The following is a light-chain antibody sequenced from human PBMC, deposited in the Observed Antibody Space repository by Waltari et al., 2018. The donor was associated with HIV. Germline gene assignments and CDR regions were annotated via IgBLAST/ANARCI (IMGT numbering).Light chain of an antibody. CDR3: CSYTKTYTVV. Sequence: QSALTQPRAVSGSPGQSVSISCTGTSSDVGAYNFVSWYQQYPGKAPKLLIYDVNKRPSGVPDRFSGSRSGNTASLTISGLQAEDEADYYCCSYTKTYTVVFGGGTKLAVL. CDR1: SSDVGAYNF. V-gene: IGLV2-11*01. CDR2: DVN. J-gene: IGLJ3*02.